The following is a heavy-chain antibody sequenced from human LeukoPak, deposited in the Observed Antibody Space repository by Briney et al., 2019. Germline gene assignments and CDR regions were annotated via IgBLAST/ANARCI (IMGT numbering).Heavy chain of an antibody. CDR3: ARGDGYNLYYYYGMDV. V-gene: IGHV1-69*04. CDR1: GGTFSSYA. D-gene: IGHD5-24*01. J-gene: IGHJ6*02. CDR2: IIPILGIA. Sequence: SVKVSCKASGGTFSSYAISWVRQAPGQGLEWMGRIIPILGIANYAQKFQGRVTITADKSTSTAYMELSRLRSEDTAVYYCARGDGYNLYYYYGMDVWGQGTTVTVSS.